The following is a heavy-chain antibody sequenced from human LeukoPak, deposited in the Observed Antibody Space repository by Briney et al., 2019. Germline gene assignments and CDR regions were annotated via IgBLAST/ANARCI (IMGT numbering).Heavy chain of an antibody. CDR3: ARAPTYSPTAVGYYMNV. Sequence: SETLSLTCTVSGVSISSSNSYWGWIRQPPGKGLEWIGSIYYSGNTYYNASLKSQVSISIDTSKNQFSLRLTSVTAADTAVYYCARAPTYSPTAVGYYMNVWGKGTTVTISS. D-gene: IGHD2-21*01. CDR2: IYYSGNT. J-gene: IGHJ6*03. CDR1: GVSISSSNSY. V-gene: IGHV4-39*01.